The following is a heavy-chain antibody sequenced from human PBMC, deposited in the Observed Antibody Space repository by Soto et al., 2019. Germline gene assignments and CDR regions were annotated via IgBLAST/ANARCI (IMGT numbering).Heavy chain of an antibody. V-gene: IGHV1-46*01. CDR3: AGGYSRALGY. CDR1: GYTFTAYF. D-gene: IGHD6-13*01. J-gene: IGHJ4*01. CDR2: INPSGGST. Sequence: ASVKVSCKASGYTFTAYFVHWVRQAPGQGLEWMGVINPSGGSTTYAQKFQGRVTMTRDTSTSTVYMELSSLRSEDTAIYYCAGGYSRALGYWGPRTPVTVS.